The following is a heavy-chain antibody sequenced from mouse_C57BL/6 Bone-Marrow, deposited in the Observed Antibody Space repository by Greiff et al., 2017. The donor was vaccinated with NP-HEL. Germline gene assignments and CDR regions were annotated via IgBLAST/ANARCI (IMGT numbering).Heavy chain of an antibody. Sequence: EVHLVQSGGGLVKPGGSLKLSCAASGFTFSDYGMHWVRQAPGKGLEWVAYISSSSSTNYYADTVKGRFTISRDNAKNTLFLQMTSLRSEDTAMYYCARDDPAGFAYWGQGTLVTVSA. J-gene: IGHJ3*01. V-gene: IGHV5-17*01. CDR3: ARDDPAGFAY. CDR1: GFTFSDYG. D-gene: IGHD2-3*01. CDR2: ISSSSSTN.